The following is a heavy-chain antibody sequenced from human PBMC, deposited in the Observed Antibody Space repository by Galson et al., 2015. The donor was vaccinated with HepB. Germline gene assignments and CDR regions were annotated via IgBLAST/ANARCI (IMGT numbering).Heavy chain of an antibody. CDR1: GFTFDDYA. Sequence: SLRLSCAASGFTFDDYAIHWVRQAPGKGLEWVAGISWNSGAVGYADSVEGRFNISRDNAKKSLSLQMSGLRPDDTALYYCTKGAGQTFYYYYMDVWGKGTTVTVSS. CDR3: TKGAGQTFYYYYMDV. CDR2: ISWNSGAV. V-gene: IGHV3-9*01. J-gene: IGHJ6*03.